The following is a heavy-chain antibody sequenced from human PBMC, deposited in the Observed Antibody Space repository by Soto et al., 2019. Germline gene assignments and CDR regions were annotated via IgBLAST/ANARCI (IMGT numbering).Heavy chain of an antibody. V-gene: IGHV4-59*08. D-gene: IGHD2-2*03. CDR3: ARLNGYCVSTGCHGYYGMAV. CDR1: GGSISSYY. Sequence: SETLSLTCTVSGGSISSYYWSWIRQPPGKGLEWIGYIYYSGSTNYNPSLKSRVTISVDTSKNQFSLKLSSVTAADTAVYYCARLNGYCVSTGCHGYYGMAVWGQGTTVTVS. CDR2: IYYSGST. J-gene: IGHJ6*02.